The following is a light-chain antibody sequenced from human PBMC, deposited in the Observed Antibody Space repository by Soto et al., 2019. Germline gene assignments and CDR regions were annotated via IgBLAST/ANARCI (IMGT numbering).Light chain of an antibody. CDR2: AAS. CDR1: QGISSY. CDR3: QQHNSYPQVT. V-gene: IGKV1-9*01. J-gene: IGKJ3*01. Sequence: DIQLTQSPSFLSASVGDRVTITCRASQGISSYLAWYQQKPGKAPKLLIYAASTLQSGVPSRFSGSGSGTEFTLTISSLQPEDFATYYCQQHNSYPQVTFGPGTKVDIK.